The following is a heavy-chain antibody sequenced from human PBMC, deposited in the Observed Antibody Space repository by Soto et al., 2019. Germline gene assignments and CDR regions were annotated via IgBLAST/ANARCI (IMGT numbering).Heavy chain of an antibody. CDR1: GYTFTSYG. CDR2: ISAYNGNT. D-gene: IGHD3-9*01. J-gene: IGHJ3*02. CDR3: ARDLSPIYDILTGYYRGAQGDAFDI. Sequence: ASVKVSCKASGYTFTSYGISWVRQAPGQGLEWMGWISAYNGNTNYAQRLQGRVTMTTDTSTSTAYMELRSLRSDDTAVYYCARDLSPIYDILTGYYRGAQGDAFDIWGQGTMATGSS. V-gene: IGHV1-18*01.